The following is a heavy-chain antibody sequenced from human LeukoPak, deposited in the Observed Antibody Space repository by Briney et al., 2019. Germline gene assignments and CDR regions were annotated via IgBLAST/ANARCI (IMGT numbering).Heavy chain of an antibody. J-gene: IGHJ4*02. V-gene: IGHV1-2*02. D-gene: IGHD3-22*01. CDR3: ARGHYDTSGYYHLDY. CDR2: INPNSGAT. CDR1: GYTFTGYF. Sequence: WASVKVSCKASGYTFTGYFMHWVRQAPGQGLEWMGWINPNSGATNYAQNFQGRVTMTRDTSISTAYMELRSDDTAVYYCARGHYDTSGYYHLDYWGQGTLVTVS.